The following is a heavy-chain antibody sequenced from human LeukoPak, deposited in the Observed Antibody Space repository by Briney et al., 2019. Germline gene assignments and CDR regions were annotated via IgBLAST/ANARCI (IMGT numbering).Heavy chain of an antibody. CDR3: TITGRGSTADYYYYYMDV. CDR1: GFTFGDYA. J-gene: IGHJ6*03. V-gene: IGHV3-49*03. D-gene: IGHD2-15*01. Sequence: GGSLRLSCTASGFTFGDYAMSWFRQAPGKGLEWVGFIRSKAYGGTTEYAASVKGRFTISRDDSKSIAYLQMNSLKTEDTAVYYCTITGRGSTADYYYYYMDVWGKGTTVTVSS. CDR2: IRSKAYGGTT.